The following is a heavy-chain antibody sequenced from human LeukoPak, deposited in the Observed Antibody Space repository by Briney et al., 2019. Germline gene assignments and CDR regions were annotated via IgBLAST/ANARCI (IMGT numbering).Heavy chain of an antibody. J-gene: IGHJ4*02. CDR2: ISYDGSNK. D-gene: IGHD3-22*01. CDR1: GFTFSSYA. CDR3: ARGRQGYYDSSGYYPWYFDY. Sequence: GRSLRLSCAASGFTFSSYAMHWVRQAPGKGLEWVAVISYDGSNKYYADSVKGRFTISRDNSKNTLYLQMNSLRAEDTAVYYCARGRQGYYDSSGYYPWYFDYWGQGTLVTVSS. V-gene: IGHV3-30-3*01.